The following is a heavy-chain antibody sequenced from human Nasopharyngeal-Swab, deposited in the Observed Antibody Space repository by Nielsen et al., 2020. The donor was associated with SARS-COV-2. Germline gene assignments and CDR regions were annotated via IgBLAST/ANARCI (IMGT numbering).Heavy chain of an antibody. J-gene: IGHJ4*02. V-gene: IGHV3-23*01. Sequence: GESLKISCSASGFIFKNYAMNWVRQAPGRGLEWVSAISGADDSTKYADSVKGRFTISRDNSKNTLDLQMNSLRAEDTAMYYCARDNAAHSLDYWGQGTLVTVSS. CDR2: ISGADDST. CDR3: ARDNAAHSLDY. CDR1: GFIFKNYA. D-gene: IGHD2-21*01.